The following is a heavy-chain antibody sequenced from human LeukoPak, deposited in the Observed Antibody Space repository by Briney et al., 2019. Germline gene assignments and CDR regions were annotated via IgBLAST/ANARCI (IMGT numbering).Heavy chain of an antibody. D-gene: IGHD1-26*01. Sequence: PGGSLRLSCAASGFTLDDYAMHWVRQAPGKGLEWVPLISGDGGSTYYTDSVKGRFTISRDNSKNSLYLQMNSLRTEDTACYYCAKGQSSGSYAGYDYWGQGTLVTVSS. J-gene: IGHJ4*02. CDR1: GFTLDDYA. CDR2: ISGDGGST. V-gene: IGHV3-43*02. CDR3: AKGQSSGSYAGYDY.